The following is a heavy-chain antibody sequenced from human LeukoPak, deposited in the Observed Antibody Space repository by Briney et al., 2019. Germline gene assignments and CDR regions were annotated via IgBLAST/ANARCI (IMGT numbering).Heavy chain of an antibody. CDR2: INHNGNVN. J-gene: IGHJ6*02. CDR3: ARGGGLDV. CDR1: GFTFSNFA. V-gene: IGHV3-7*03. Sequence: GGSLRLSCATSGFTFSNFAMNWARQAPGKGLEWVASINHNGNVNYYVDSVKGRFTISRDNAKNSLYLQMSNLRAEDTAVYFCARGGGLDVWGQGATVTVSS. D-gene: IGHD3-16*01.